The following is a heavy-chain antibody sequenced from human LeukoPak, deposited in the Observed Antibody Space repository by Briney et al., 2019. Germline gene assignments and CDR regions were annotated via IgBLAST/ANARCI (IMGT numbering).Heavy chain of an antibody. D-gene: IGHD3-10*01. Sequence: GRSLRLSCAASGFTFSSYGMHWVRQAPGKGLEWVAVISYDGNNKYHADSVKGRFTISRDNSKNTLYLEMNSLRDEDTAVYYCAKDRGLWFGELLQPADAFDIWGQGTLVTVSS. CDR2: ISYDGNNK. J-gene: IGHJ3*02. CDR1: GFTFSSYG. CDR3: AKDRGLWFGELLQPADAFDI. V-gene: IGHV3-30*18.